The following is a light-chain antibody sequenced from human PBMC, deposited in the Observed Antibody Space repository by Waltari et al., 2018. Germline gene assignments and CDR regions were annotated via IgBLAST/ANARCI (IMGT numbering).Light chain of an antibody. CDR1: QTVLYRSSNKNY. J-gene: IGKJ2*01. CDR3: QQYYSNPRT. Sequence: DIVMTQSPESLAVSLGERATLNCTSSQTVLYRSSNKNYLAWYQVRPGQPPKLLISWASTRQSGVPDRFSGSGSGTDFTLTISSLQAEDVAVYYCQQYYSNPRTFGQGTRLEIK. V-gene: IGKV4-1*01. CDR2: WAS.